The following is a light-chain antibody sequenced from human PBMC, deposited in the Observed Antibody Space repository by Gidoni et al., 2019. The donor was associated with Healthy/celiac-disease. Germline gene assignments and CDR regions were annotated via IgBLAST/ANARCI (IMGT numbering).Light chain of an antibody. CDR1: QSVSSY. J-gene: IGKJ4*01. CDR3: QQRSNWPLT. V-gene: IGKV3-11*01. CDR2: DAS. Sequence: VLTQSPATLSLSPGERATLSCRASQSVSSYLAWYQQKPGQAPRLLIYDASNRATGIPARFSGSGSGTDFTLTISSLEPEDFAVYYCQQRSNWPLTFGGGTKVEIK.